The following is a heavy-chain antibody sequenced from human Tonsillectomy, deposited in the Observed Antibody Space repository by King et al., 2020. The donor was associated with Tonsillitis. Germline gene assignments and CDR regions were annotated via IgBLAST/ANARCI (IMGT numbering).Heavy chain of an antibody. J-gene: IGHJ3*02. D-gene: IGHD3-10*01. CDR2: IYYSGST. V-gene: IGHV4-59*01. CDR1: GGSISRYY. Sequence: VQLQESGPGLVKPSETLSLTCTVSGGSISRYYWSWIRQPPGKGLEWIGYIYYSGSTNYNPSLKSRVTISVDTSKNQFSLKLSSVTAADTAVYYCARERVTMVRGVIRDAFDIWGQGTMVTVSS. CDR3: ARERVTMVRGVIRDAFDI.